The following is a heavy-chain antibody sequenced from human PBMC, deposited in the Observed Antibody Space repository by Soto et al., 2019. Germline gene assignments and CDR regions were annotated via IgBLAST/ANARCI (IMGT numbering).Heavy chain of an antibody. V-gene: IGHV3-30*18. Sequence: QVQLVESGGGVVQPGRSLRLSCAASGFTFRSYGMHWVRQAPGRGLEWVGLISYDGSIKYYADSVRGRFTISRDNSKNTLYLQMNSLRAEDTAVYYCANSEYSRYKNMDVWGQGTTVTVSS. CDR1: GFTFRSYG. CDR2: ISYDGSIK. J-gene: IGHJ6*02. CDR3: ANSEYSRYKNMDV. D-gene: IGHD5-18*01.